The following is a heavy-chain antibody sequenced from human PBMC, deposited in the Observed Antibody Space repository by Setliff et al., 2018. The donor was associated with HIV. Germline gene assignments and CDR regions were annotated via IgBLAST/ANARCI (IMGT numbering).Heavy chain of an antibody. CDR3: ARRASKEYFDY. V-gene: IGHV5-51*01. J-gene: IGHJ4*01. D-gene: IGHD6-6*01. CDR2: IYTGDSDP. Sequence: GASMTISCKGSGYTFTSYWIGWVRQMPGKGLEWMGIIYTGDSDPRYSPSLQGRVTISTDKSINTAYLQWSSLQTSDTAMYYGARRASKEYFDYWGHGTLVTVSS. CDR1: GYTFTSYW.